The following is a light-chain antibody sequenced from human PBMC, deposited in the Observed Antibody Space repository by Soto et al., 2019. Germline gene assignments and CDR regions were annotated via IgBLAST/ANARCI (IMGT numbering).Light chain of an antibody. CDR3: QQYNGFSRT. CDR1: QSIGTS. Sequence: DIQMTQSPSTLSASVGDRVTITCRASQSIGTSLAWYQQKPGTAPKLLIYDASGLERGVPSRFSGSGSGTEFTLTIRSLQTDDFATYYCQQYNGFSRTFGQGTKVDIK. CDR2: DAS. J-gene: IGKJ1*01. V-gene: IGKV1-5*01.